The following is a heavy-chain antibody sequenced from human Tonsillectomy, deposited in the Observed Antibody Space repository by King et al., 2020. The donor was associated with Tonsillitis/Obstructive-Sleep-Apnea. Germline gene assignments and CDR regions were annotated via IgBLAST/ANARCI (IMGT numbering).Heavy chain of an antibody. Sequence: VQLVESGGGVVQPGRSLRLSCAASGFTFSSYVIHWVRQGPGKGLEWVAVISNDGSNKYYADSVKGRFTISRDNSKSTVWLQMNSLRAEDTAVYYCARDYRGDRGGFDIWGQGTMVTVSS. CDR2: ISNDGSNK. CDR3: ARDYRGDRGGFDI. J-gene: IGHJ3*02. V-gene: IGHV3-30*04. D-gene: IGHD3-10*01. CDR1: GFTFSSYV.